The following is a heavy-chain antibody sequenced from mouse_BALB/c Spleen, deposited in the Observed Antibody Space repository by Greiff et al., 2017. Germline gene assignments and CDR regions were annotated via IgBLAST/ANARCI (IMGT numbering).Heavy chain of an antibody. Sequence: EVQVVESGGGLVKPGGSLKLSCAASGFTFSDYYMYWVRQTPEKRLEWVATISDGGSYTYYPDSVKGRFTISRDNAKNNLYLQMSSLKSEDTAMYYCARDREYGNYVMDYWGQGTSVTVSS. CDR1: GFTFSDYY. CDR2: ISDGGSYT. CDR3: ARDREYGNYVMDY. J-gene: IGHJ4*01. D-gene: IGHD2-10*02. V-gene: IGHV5-4*02.